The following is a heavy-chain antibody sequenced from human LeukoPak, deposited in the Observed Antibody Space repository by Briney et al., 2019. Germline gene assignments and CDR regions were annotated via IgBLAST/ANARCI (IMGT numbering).Heavy chain of an antibody. D-gene: IGHD6-13*01. CDR1: GGSISSYY. J-gene: IGHJ3*02. V-gene: IGHV4-4*07. CDR3: AIENGYSSSWYSADAFDI. CDR2: IYTSGST. Sequence: PSETLSLTCTVPGGSISSYYWSWIRQPAGKGLEWIGRIYTSGSTNYNPSLKSRVTMSVDTSKNQFSLKLSSVTAADTAVYYCAIENGYSSSWYSADAFDIWGQGTMVTVSS.